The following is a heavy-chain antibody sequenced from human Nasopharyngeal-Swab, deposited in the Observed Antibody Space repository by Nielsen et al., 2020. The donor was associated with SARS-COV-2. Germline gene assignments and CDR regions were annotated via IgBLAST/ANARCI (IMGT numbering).Heavy chain of an antibody. CDR3: ARAGQQWLGYYFDY. J-gene: IGHJ4*02. V-gene: IGHV1-2*04. Sequence: ASVKVSCKASGYTFTGYYMHWVRQAPGQGLEWMGRINPNSGGTNYAQKFQGWVTMTRDTSISTAYMELSRLRSDDTAVYYCARAGQQWLGYYFDYWGQGTLVTVSS. CDR1: GYTFTGYY. D-gene: IGHD6-19*01. CDR2: INPNSGGT.